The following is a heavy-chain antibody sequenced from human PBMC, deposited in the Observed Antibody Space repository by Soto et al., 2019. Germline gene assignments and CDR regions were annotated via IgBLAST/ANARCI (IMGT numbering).Heavy chain of an antibody. J-gene: IGHJ4*02. Sequence: PGGSLRLSCAASGFTFSSYSMNWVRQAPGKGLEWVSSISSSSSYIYYADSVKGRFTISRDNAKNSLYLQMNSLRAEDTAVYYSARDRCTNGVCYAPSDYWGQGTLVTVSS. V-gene: IGHV3-21*01. CDR2: ISSSSSYI. D-gene: IGHD2-8*01. CDR1: GFTFSSYS. CDR3: ARDRCTNGVCYAPSDY.